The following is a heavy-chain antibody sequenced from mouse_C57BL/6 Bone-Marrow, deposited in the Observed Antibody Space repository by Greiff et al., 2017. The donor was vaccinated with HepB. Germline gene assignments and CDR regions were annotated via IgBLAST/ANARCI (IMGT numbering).Heavy chain of an antibody. Sequence: QVQLKESGAELVKPGASVKLSCKASGYTFTSYWMHWVKQRPGQGLEWIGMIHPNSGSTNYNEKFKSKATLTVDKSSSTAYMQLSSLTSEDSAVYYCARDYYGSSYWGQGTTLTVSS. J-gene: IGHJ2*01. CDR2: IHPNSGST. CDR3: ARDYYGSSY. V-gene: IGHV1-64*01. CDR1: GYTFTSYW. D-gene: IGHD1-1*01.